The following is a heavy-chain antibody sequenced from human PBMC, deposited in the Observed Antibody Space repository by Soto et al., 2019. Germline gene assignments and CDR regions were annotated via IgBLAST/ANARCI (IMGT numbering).Heavy chain of an antibody. Sequence: QVQLVQSGAEVKKPRSSVKVSCKASGGTFSSYGISWVRQAPGHGLEWMGEIIPVFGTANYAQKFQGRVTITADASTSTSYMELSSLRSEDTAVYYCARGGYCVSTCCYVFDYWGQGTLVTVSS. J-gene: IGHJ4*02. CDR2: IIPVFGTA. V-gene: IGHV1-69*12. CDR3: ARGGYCVSTCCYVFDY. D-gene: IGHD2-2*03. CDR1: GGTFSSYG.